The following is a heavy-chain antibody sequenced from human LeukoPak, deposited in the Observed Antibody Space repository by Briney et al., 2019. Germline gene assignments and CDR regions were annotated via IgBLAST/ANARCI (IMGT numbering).Heavy chain of an antibody. CDR1: GGSISSSSYY. CDR3: ARLPGVKTYYDFWSGPGVNYFDY. J-gene: IGHJ4*02. CDR2: IYYSGST. Sequence: TSETLSLTCTVSGGSISSSSYYWGWIRQPPGKGLEWIGSIYYSGSTYYNPSLKSRVTISVDTSKNQFSLKLSSVTAADTAEYYCARLPGVKTYYDFWSGPGVNYFDYWGQGTLVTVSS. V-gene: IGHV4-39*01. D-gene: IGHD3-3*01.